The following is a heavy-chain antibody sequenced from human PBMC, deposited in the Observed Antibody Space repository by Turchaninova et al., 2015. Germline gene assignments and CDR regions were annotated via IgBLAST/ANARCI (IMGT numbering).Heavy chain of an antibody. J-gene: IGHJ6*03. CDR3: ARRGVVVAPYYYYHLDV. V-gene: IGHV3-7*01. CDR1: GFTFSSYW. Sequence: EVQLVESGGGLVQPGGSLSLSCAASGFTFSSYWMSWVRQAPGKGLGWVANIKKDGSEKYYVESVKGRFTISKDNAKNSLSLQMNKLTAEDTAVYYCARRGVVVAPYYYYHLDVWGKGTTVTVSS. D-gene: IGHD2-15*01. CDR2: IKKDGSEK.